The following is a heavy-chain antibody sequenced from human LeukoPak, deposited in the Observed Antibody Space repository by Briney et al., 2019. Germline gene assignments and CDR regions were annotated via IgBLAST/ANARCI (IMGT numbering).Heavy chain of an antibody. J-gene: IGHJ6*03. CDR1: GFTVSSNY. Sequence: GGSLRLSCAASGFTVSSNYMSWVRQAPGKGLEWVSIIYSGGGRYYADSVKGRFTISRDNSNNTLYLQINSLRAEDTATYYCAREVLDRRRPYFYYYYMDVWGKGTTVTVSS. CDR2: IYSGGGR. V-gene: IGHV3-53*01. D-gene: IGHD3-22*01. CDR3: AREVLDRRRPYFYYYYMDV.